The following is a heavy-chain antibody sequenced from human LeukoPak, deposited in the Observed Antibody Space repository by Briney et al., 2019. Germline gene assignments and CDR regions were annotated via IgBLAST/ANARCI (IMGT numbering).Heavy chain of an antibody. Sequence: SQTLSLTCTVSGGSISSGDYYWSRIRQPPGKGLEWIGFVYYRGNTYYNPSLKSRVTISIDTVKDQFSLRLTSVTAADTAVYYCARVAAHWFDPWGQGTLVTVSS. D-gene: IGHD6-25*01. CDR1: GGSISSGDYY. CDR3: ARVAAHWFDP. J-gene: IGHJ5*02. V-gene: IGHV4-30-4*01. CDR2: VYYRGNT.